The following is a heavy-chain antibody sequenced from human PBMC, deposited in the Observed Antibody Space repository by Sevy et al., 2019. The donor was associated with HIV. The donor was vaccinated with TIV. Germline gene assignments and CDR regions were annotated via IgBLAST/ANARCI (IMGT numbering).Heavy chain of an antibody. CDR2: MNPNIGNT. CDR1: GYTFTSYD. D-gene: IGHD3-10*01. J-gene: IGHJ6*02. CDR3: ARVTMVRGVGYYYYGMDV. V-gene: IGHV1-8*01. Sequence: ASVKVSCKASGYTFTSYDINWVRQATGQGLEWMGWMNPNIGNTGYAQKFQGRVTMTRNTSISTAYMELSSLRSEDTAVYYCARVTMVRGVGYYYYGMDVWGQGTTVTVSS.